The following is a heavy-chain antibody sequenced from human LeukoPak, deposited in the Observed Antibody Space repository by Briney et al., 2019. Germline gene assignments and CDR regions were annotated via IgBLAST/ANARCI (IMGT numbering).Heavy chain of an antibody. CDR3: ARVSSSSWWALDY. CDR1: GFTFSSNW. Sequence: TGGSLRLSCAASGFTFSSNWMHWVRQAPGKGLVWVSRINTDGSSTSYADSVKGRFTISRDNAKNTLYLQMNSLRAEDTAVYYCARVSSSSWWALDYWGQGTLVTVSS. D-gene: IGHD6-13*01. V-gene: IGHV3-74*01. CDR2: INTDGSST. J-gene: IGHJ4*02.